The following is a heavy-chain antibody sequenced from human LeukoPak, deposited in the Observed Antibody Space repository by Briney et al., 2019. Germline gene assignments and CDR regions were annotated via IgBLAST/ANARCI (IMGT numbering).Heavy chain of an antibody. D-gene: IGHD3-22*01. CDR3: ARGGYYDISGLDC. CDR2: IYTSGST. CDR1: GGSISSYY. J-gene: IGHJ4*02. V-gene: IGHV4-4*07. Sequence: SETLSLTXTVSGGSISSYYWSWIRQPAGQGLEWIGRIYTSGSTNYNPSLKSRVTMSIDRSKNQFSLKLPSVTAADTAVYYCARGGYYDISGLDCWGQGTLVTVSS.